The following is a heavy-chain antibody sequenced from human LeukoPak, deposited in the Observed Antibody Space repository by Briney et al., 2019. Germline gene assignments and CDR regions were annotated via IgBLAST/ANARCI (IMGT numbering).Heavy chain of an antibody. CDR2: TSSNSNFI. D-gene: IGHD2-2*01. J-gene: IGHJ4*02. CDR1: GFTFSSYS. Sequence: GGSLRLSCAASGFTFSSYSMNWVRQAPGKGLEWVSYTSSNSNFIYYADSVKGRFTISRDNAKNSLYLQMNSLRAEDTAVYYCARSLAGQLLSTRFDYWGQGTLVTVSS. V-gene: IGHV3-21*01. CDR3: ARSLAGQLLSTRFDY.